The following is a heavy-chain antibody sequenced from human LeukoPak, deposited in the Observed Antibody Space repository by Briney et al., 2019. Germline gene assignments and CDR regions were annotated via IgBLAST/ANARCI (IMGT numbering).Heavy chain of an antibody. Sequence: PGGSLRLSCAASGFTFSTYDMHWARQTPGKGLEWVAVISSDGSIIYYADSVRGRFTVSRDNSKNTLYLQMNSLTAEDTAVYYCAKDLTGNYRAYFDYWGQGTLVTVSS. J-gene: IGHJ4*02. CDR3: AKDLTGNYRAYFDY. V-gene: IGHV3-30*18. D-gene: IGHD1-7*01. CDR1: GFTFSTYD. CDR2: ISSDGSII.